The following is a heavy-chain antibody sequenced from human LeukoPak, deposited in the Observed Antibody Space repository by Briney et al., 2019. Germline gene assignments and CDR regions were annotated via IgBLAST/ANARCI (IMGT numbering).Heavy chain of an antibody. CDR2: INSDGSST. D-gene: IGHD3-10*01. J-gene: IGHJ4*02. CDR1: GFTFSSYW. Sequence: PGGSLRLSCAASGFTFSSYWMHWVRQAPGKGLVWVSRINSDGSSTSCADSVKGRFTISRDNAKNTLYLQMNSLRAEDTAVYHCARVPATMVRGVNGNFDYWGQGTLVTVSS. CDR3: ARVPATMVRGVNGNFDY. V-gene: IGHV3-74*01.